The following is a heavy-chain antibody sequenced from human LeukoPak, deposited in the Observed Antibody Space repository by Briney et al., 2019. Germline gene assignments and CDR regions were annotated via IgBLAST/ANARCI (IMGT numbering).Heavy chain of an antibody. J-gene: IGHJ4*02. V-gene: IGHV1-46*01. D-gene: IGHD2-15*01. CDR3: ARVYCSGGSRYSRAAFDY. CDR1: GYTFTGYY. Sequence: ASVKVSCKASGYTFTGYYMHWVRQAPGQGLEWMGIINPSGGSTSYAQKFQGRVTMTRHTSTSTVYMQLSSLRSEDTAVYYCARVYCSGGSRYSRAAFDYWGQGTLVTVSS. CDR2: INPSGGST.